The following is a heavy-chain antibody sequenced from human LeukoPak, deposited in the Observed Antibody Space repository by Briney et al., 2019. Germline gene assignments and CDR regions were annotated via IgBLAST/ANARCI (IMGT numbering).Heavy chain of an antibody. CDR2: MYYSGST. D-gene: IGHD6-13*01. V-gene: IGHV4-59*01. CDR3: ATVSSSWSARLDY. Sequence: SETLSLTCTVSGGSISSYYWSWIRQPPGKGLEWIGYMYYSGSTNYNPSLKSRVTISADTSKKQFSLQVTSVTAADTAVYYCATVSSSWSARLDYWGQGTLVTVPS. J-gene: IGHJ4*02. CDR1: GGSISSYY.